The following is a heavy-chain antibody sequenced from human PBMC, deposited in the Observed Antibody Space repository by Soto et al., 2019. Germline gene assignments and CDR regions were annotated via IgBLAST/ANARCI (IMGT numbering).Heavy chain of an antibody. CDR2: IYASGSP. CDR3: ARGVGSSPPQY. Sequence: SETLSLTCTISGGSVSVHYWSWIRQSTGQGLEWIGYIYASGSPYYNPSLRSRVTISADTSKNQISLKLTSPTAADTAVYYCARGVGSSPPQYWGRGTLVTVS. J-gene: IGHJ4*02. V-gene: IGHV4-59*02. D-gene: IGHD1-26*01. CDR1: GGSVSVHY.